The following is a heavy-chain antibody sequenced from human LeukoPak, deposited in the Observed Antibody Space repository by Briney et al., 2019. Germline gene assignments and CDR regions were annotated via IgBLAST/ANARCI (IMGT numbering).Heavy chain of an antibody. CDR3: ARDPGSVRYGDLFDY. Sequence: PSETLSLTCTVSGGSISSYYWSWIRQPPGKGLEWIGYIYYSGSTNYNPSLKSRVTISVDTSKNQFSLKLSSVTAADTAVYYCARDPGSVRYGDLFDYWGQGTLVTVSS. CDR1: GGSISSYY. J-gene: IGHJ4*02. D-gene: IGHD4-17*01. CDR2: IYYSGST. V-gene: IGHV4-59*01.